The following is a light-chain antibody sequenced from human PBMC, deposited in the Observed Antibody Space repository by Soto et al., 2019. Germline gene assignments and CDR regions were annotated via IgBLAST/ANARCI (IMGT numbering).Light chain of an antibody. CDR1: SSDVGGYNY. J-gene: IGLJ1*01. V-gene: IGLV2-8*01. CDR2: EVS. CDR3: NSYAGSNNYV. Sequence: QSALTQPPSASGSPGQSVTISCTGTSSDVGGYNYVSWYQQHPGKAPKLMIYEVSKRPSGVPDRFSGSKSGNTASLTVSGLQAEDEADYYYNSYAGSNNYVFGTGTKLTVL.